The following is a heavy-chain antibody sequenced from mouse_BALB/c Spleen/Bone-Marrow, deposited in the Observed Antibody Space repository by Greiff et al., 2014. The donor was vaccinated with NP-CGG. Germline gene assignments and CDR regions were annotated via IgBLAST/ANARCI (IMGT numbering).Heavy chain of an antibody. V-gene: IGHV5-6-3*01. CDR3: ARGDDYVSWFAY. J-gene: IGHJ3*01. D-gene: IGHD2-4*01. CDR1: GFTFSNYG. Sequence: EVQLQESGGGLVQPGGSLKLSCAASGFTFSNYGMSWVRQTPDKRLEFVATINTNGGEIYYPDSVKGRFTISRDNAKSTLYLQMRSLKSEDTAMYYRARGDDYVSWFAYWGQGTLVTVSA. CDR2: INTNGGEI.